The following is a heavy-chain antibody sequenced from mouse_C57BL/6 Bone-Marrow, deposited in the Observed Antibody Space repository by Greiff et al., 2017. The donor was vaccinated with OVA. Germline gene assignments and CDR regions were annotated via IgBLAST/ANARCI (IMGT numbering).Heavy chain of an antibody. CDR1: GYSITSGYY. Sequence: EESGPGLVKPSQSLSLTCSVTGYSITSGYYWNWIRQFPGNKLEWMGYISYDGSNNYNPSLKNRISITRDTSKNQFFLKLNSVTTEDTATYYCARDDYHYYAMDYWGQGTSVTVSS. V-gene: IGHV3-6*01. CDR3: ARDDYHYYAMDY. D-gene: IGHD2-13*01. J-gene: IGHJ4*01. CDR2: ISYDGSN.